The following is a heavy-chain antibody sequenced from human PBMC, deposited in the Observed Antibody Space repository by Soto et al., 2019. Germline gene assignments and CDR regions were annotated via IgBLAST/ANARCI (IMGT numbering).Heavy chain of an antibody. D-gene: IGHD2-8*02. J-gene: IGHJ6*02. CDR2: IYYSGST. CDR3: ARDTGDYYYGMDV. V-gene: IGHV4-59*01. Sequence: PSDTLSLTCTVSGGSISSYYWSWIRQPPGKGLEWIGYIYYSGSTNYNPSLKSRVTISVDTSKNQFSLKLSSVTAADTAVYYCARDTGDYYYGMDVWGQGTTVTVSS. CDR1: GGSISSYY.